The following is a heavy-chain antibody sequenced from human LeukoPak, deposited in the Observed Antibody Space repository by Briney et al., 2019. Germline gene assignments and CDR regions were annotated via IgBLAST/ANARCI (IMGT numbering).Heavy chain of an antibody. Sequence: PGGSLRLSCAASGFTFSTSWMHWVRQAPGKGLVWVSRINGDGNITNYADSVKGRFTTSRDSAKNTLYLQMNSLRAEDTAVYYCANDLGWIQLNLGRGQGTLVTVSS. CDR2: INGDGNIT. CDR1: GFTFSTSW. J-gene: IGHJ4*02. CDR3: ANDLGWIQLNLG. D-gene: IGHD5-18*01. V-gene: IGHV3-74*01.